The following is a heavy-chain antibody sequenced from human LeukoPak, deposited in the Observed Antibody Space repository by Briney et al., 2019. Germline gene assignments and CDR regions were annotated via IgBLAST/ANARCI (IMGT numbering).Heavy chain of an antibody. CDR3: ARCDGASLYYYYMDV. V-gene: IGHV4-39*07. CDR1: GGSISSSSYY. D-gene: IGHD4-17*01. Sequence: SETLSLTCTVSGGSISSSSYYWGWIRQPPGKGLKWIGSIYYSGSTYYNPSLKSRVTISVDTSKNQFSLKLSSVTAADTAVYYCARCDGASLYYYYMDVWGKGTTVTVSS. CDR2: IYYSGST. J-gene: IGHJ6*03.